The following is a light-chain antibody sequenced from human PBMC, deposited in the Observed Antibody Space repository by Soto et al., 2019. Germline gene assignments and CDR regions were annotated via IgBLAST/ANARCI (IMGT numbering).Light chain of an antibody. V-gene: IGKV3D-20*02. CDR3: QQRSNWPIT. J-gene: IGKJ5*01. CDR1: RSLDSGQ. Sequence: EIVLTQSPGTLSLSPGESATLSCRASRSLDSGQLAWYQQKVGRAPRLLIHDASNRATGIPARFSGSGSGTDFTLTISSLEPEDFAVYYCQQRSNWPITFGQGTRLEIK. CDR2: DAS.